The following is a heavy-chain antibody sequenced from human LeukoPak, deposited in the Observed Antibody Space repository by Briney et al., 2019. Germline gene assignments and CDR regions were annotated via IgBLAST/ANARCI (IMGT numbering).Heavy chain of an antibody. CDR3: ARMYSADDFWSGYYYLDY. J-gene: IGHJ4*02. CDR1: GYTFASYG. Sequence: ASVKVSCKASGYTFASYGISWVRQAPGQGLEWMGWISAYNGNTNYAQKLQGRVTTTTDTSTSTAYMELRSLRSDDTAVYYCARMYSADDFWSGYYYLDYWGQGTLVTVSS. CDR2: ISAYNGNT. V-gene: IGHV1-18*01. D-gene: IGHD3-3*01.